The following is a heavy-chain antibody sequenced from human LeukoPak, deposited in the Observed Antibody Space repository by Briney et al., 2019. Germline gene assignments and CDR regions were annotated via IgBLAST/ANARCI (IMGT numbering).Heavy chain of an antibody. V-gene: IGHV1-18*01. J-gene: IGHJ5*01. CDR3: ARDLWNFYDDSGYNRDFDS. CDR1: TSR. D-gene: IGHD3-22*01. CDR2: IGTYGGDT. Sequence: GASVKVSCKATSRISWVRQAPGQGLEWTGWIGTYGGDTYYVQKFQGRITVTTDTSTSTVYMELRNLRSDDTAVYYCARDLWNFYDDSGYNRDFDSWGQGTLVTVSS.